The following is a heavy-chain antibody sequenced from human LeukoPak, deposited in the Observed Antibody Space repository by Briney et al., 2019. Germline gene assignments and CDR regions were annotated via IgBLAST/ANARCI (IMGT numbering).Heavy chain of an antibody. Sequence: PSETLSLTCAVYGGSFSGYYWSWIRQPPGKGLEWIGEIKHSGSTNYNPSLKSRVTISVDTSKNQFSLKLSSVTAADTAVYYCASWSLGDQPQSLPARYGMDVWGQGTTVTVSS. CDR3: ASWSLGDQPQSLPARYGMDV. V-gene: IGHV4-34*01. CDR1: GGSFSGYY. CDR2: IKHSGST. D-gene: IGHD3-16*01. J-gene: IGHJ6*02.